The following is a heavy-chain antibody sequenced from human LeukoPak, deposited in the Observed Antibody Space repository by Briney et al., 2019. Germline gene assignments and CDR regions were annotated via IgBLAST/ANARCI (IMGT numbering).Heavy chain of an antibody. CDR2: TNPKSGNT. CDR3: ARVTGSIDY. Sequence: GASVKVSCKASVYTFTSYDINWVRQATGQGLEWMGWTNPKSGNTGYAQKFQGRVTMTRSTSISTAYMELSSLRPEDTAVYYCARVTGSIDYWGQGTLVTVSS. J-gene: IGHJ4*02. V-gene: IGHV1-8*01. D-gene: IGHD1-26*01. CDR1: VYTFTSYD.